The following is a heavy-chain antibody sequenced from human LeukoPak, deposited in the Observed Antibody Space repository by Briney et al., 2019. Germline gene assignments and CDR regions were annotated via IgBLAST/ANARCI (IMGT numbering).Heavy chain of an antibody. CDR1: GFSFRDYY. J-gene: IGHJ6*03. V-gene: IGHV3-11*03. D-gene: IGHD3-22*01. CDR3: ARHYYDSRYPTSGYYMDV. CDR2: ISNSGTDT. Sequence: KPGGSLRLSCEGSGFSFRDYYMSWIRQTPGKGLEWVPYISNSGTDTNYADSVKGRFTISRDNAKNSLYLQMNSLRAEDTALYYCARHYYDSRYPTSGYYMDVWGKGTTVTVSS.